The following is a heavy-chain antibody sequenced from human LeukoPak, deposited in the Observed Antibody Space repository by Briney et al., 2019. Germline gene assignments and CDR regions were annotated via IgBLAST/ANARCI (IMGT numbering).Heavy chain of an antibody. Sequence: PSETLSLTCAAYGGSFSGYYWSWIRQPPGKGLEWIGSNYHSGSTYYNPSLKSRVTISVDTSKNQFSLKLSSVTAADTAVYYCARRLEYSSGWYGNDAFDIWGQGTMVTVSS. D-gene: IGHD6-19*01. CDR1: GGSFSGYY. V-gene: IGHV4-34*01. CDR2: NYHSGST. CDR3: ARRLEYSSGWYGNDAFDI. J-gene: IGHJ3*02.